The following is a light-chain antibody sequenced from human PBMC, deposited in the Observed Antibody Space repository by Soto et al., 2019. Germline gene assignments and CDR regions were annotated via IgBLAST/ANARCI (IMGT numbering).Light chain of an antibody. V-gene: IGKV3-20*01. Sequence: TQSPSTLSGSVGDRVTITCRASQSISSYLTWYQHKPGQAPRLLIYDASNRATGIPARFSGSGSGTGFTLTISRLEPEDFAVYYCQQYGSSGTFGQGTKVDIK. J-gene: IGKJ1*01. CDR2: DAS. CDR3: QQYGSSGT. CDR1: QSISSY.